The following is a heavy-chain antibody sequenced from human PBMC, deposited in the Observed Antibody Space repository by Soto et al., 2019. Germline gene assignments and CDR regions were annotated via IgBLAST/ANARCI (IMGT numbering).Heavy chain of an antibody. CDR3: ARGVYCSSTTCYWGMDV. D-gene: IGHD2-2*01. V-gene: IGHV4-34*01. Sequence: QVQLQQWGAGLLKPSETLSLTCAVYGGPFSGYYWSWIRQPPGKGLEWIGEINHSGSTNYNPSLKSRVILSVDTSKNQFSLRLSSVTAADTAVYYCARGVYCSSTTCYWGMDVWGQGTTVTVSS. J-gene: IGHJ6*02. CDR2: INHSGST. CDR1: GGPFSGYY.